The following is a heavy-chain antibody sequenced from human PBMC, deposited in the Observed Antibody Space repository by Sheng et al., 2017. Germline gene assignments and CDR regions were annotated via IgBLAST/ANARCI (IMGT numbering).Heavy chain of an antibody. D-gene: IGHD3-16*01. Sequence: QVQLVESGGGVVQPGRSLRLSCAASGFAFNQYAIHWVRQAPGKELEWVAVISTEGNNKHYADSVEGRFIISRDSSKNTLYLQMNDLRAEDTGVYYCAKEGDGDNWACFDYWGQGTQVTVSS. CDR2: ISTEGNNK. CDR1: GFAFNQYA. V-gene: IGHV3-30*01. J-gene: IGHJ4*02. CDR3: AKEGDGDNWACFDY.